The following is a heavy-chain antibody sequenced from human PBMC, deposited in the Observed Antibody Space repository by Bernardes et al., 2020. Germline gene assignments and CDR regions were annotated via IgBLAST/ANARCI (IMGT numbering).Heavy chain of an antibody. D-gene: IGHD3-16*02. Sequence: GGSLRLSCAASGFTFDDYAMHWVRQAPGKGLEWVSGISWNSGSIGYADSVKGRFTISRDNAKNSLYLQMNSLRAEDTALYYCATEGHDYIWGSYRPTYFDYWGQGTLVTVSS. V-gene: IGHV3-9*01. CDR3: ATEGHDYIWGSYRPTYFDY. J-gene: IGHJ4*02. CDR2: ISWNSGSI. CDR1: GFTFDDYA.